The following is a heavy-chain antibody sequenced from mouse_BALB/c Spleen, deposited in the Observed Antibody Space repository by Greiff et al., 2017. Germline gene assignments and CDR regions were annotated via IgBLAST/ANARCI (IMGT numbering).Heavy chain of an antibody. CDR1: GFSLTSYG. Sequence: VQLQQSGPGLVQPSQCLSITCTVSGFSLTSYGVHWVRQPPGKGLEWLGVIWAGGSTTYNSAIMSRLSISKDNSKSQVFLIMNSLQTDDTAMYYCARGPSGNLRVYYAMDYWGQGTSVTVSS. V-gene: IGHV2-9*02. D-gene: IGHD1-3*01. CDR2: IWAGGST. J-gene: IGHJ4*01. CDR3: ARGPSGNLRVYYAMDY.